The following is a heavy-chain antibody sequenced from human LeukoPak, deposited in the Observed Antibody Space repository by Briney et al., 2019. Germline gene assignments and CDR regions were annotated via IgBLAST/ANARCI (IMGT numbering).Heavy chain of an antibody. D-gene: IGHD4-23*01. Sequence: PGGSLRLSCAASGFTVSSNHMSWVRQAPGKGLEWVSVIYSGGSTYYADSVKGRFTISRDNSKNTLYLQMNSLRAEDTAVYYCARERMLDYGSNSDFQHWGQGTLVTVSS. V-gene: IGHV3-53*05. J-gene: IGHJ1*01. CDR3: ARERMLDYGSNSDFQH. CDR1: GFTVSSNH. CDR2: IYSGGST.